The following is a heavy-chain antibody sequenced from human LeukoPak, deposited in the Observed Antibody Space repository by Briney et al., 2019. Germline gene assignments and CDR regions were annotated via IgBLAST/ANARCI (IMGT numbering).Heavy chain of an antibody. CDR1: GFTISYYW. V-gene: IGHV3-7*01. CDR3: ARDKSGTMIRGVITTYYYSMDV. D-gene: IGHD3-10*01. CDR2: IKQDGSET. J-gene: IGHJ6*03. Sequence: GGSLRLSCAASGFTISYYWMSWVRQAPGKGLEWVANIKQDGSETYYVDSVKGRFTISRDNAKNSLYLQMNSLRAEDTALYYCARDKSGTMIRGVITTYYYSMDVWGKGTTVTIPS.